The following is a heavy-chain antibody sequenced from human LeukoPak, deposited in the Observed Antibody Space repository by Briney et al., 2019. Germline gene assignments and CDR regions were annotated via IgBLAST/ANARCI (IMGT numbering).Heavy chain of an antibody. CDR2: INAGNGNT. V-gene: IGHV1-3*01. J-gene: IGHJ4*02. D-gene: IGHD4-23*01. CDR3: ARVRYGGIFDY. Sequence: ASVKVPCKASGYTFTSYAMHWERQAPGQRLEWMGWINAGNGNTKYSQKFQGRVTITRDTSASTAYMELSSLRSEDTAVYYCARVRYGGIFDYWGQGTLVTVSS. CDR1: GYTFTSYA.